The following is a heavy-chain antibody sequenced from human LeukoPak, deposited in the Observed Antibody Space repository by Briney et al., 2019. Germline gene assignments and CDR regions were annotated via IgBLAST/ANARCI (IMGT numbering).Heavy chain of an antibody. V-gene: IGHV6-1*01. Sequence: SQTLSLTCAISGDSVSSNSAAWNWIRQSPSRCLEWLGRTSYRSKWYRDYAVSVKSRIIINPDTSKNQVPLQLNSVTPEDTAVYCCAREFTVVGGVVNAFDIWGQGTMVTVSS. D-gene: IGHD3-10*01. CDR2: TSYRSKWYR. CDR1: GDSVSSNSAA. J-gene: IGHJ3*02. CDR3: AREFTVVGGVVNAFDI.